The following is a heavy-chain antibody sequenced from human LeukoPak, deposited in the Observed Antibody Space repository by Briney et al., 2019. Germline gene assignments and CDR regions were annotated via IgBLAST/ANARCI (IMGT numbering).Heavy chain of an antibody. Sequence: PGGSLRLSCAASGFTFKNAWMSWVRQVPGKGLEWVGRIRRKTDGETTDHAAPVKGRFTISRDDSKNTLYLQMNSLKTEDTAVYYCVTDLVIKGYFDYWGQGALVTVSS. V-gene: IGHV3-15*01. CDR1: GFTFKNAW. D-gene: IGHD2-21*01. J-gene: IGHJ4*02. CDR3: VTDLVIKGYFDY. CDR2: IRRKTDGETT.